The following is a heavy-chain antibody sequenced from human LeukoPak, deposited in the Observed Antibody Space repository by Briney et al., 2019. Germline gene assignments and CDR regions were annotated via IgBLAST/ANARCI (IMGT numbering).Heavy chain of an antibody. CDR2: INTNTGNP. CDR3: AREGRGSGTYCDFDY. CDR1: GYTFTRYA. J-gene: IGHJ4*02. Sequence: GASVKVSCKASGYTFTRYAMNWVRQAPGQGLEWLGWINTNTGNPTYAQGFTGRFVFSLDTSVSTAYLQISSLKAEDTAVYYCAREGRGSGTYCDFDYWGQGSLVTVSS. V-gene: IGHV7-4-1*02. D-gene: IGHD3-10*01.